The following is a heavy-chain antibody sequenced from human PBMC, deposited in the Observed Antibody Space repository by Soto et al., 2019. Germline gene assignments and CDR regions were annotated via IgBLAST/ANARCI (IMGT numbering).Heavy chain of an antibody. CDR2: INPGDGYT. CDR1: GYTFSSFA. Sequence: QVHLVQSGAEVTKPGASVKVSCKTSGYTFSSFAIHWVRQAPGQGLEWMAWINPGDGYTRLLQKFQGRVTVTRDRSATTVFMELNSLTSEDTAVYYCAVGGGGTRYWGQGTQVTVSS. CDR3: AVGGGGTRY. J-gene: IGHJ4*02. D-gene: IGHD1-1*01. V-gene: IGHV1-3*01.